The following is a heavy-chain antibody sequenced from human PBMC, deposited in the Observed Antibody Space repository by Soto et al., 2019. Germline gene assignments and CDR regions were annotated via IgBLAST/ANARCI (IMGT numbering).Heavy chain of an antibody. V-gene: IGHV3-74*01. CDR3: ARRMVYARAPRGGGMDV. CDR1: GFTFSSYW. Sequence: HPGGSLRLSCAASGFTFSSYWMHWVRQAPGKGLVWVSRINSDGSSTSYADSVKGRFTISRDNAKNTLYLQMNSLRAEDTAVYYCARRMVYARAPRGGGMDVWGQGTTVTVSS. D-gene: IGHD2-8*01. CDR2: INSDGSST. J-gene: IGHJ6*02.